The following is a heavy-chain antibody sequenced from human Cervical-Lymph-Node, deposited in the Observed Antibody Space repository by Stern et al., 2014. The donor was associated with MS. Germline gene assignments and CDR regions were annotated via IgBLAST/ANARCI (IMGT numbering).Heavy chain of an antibody. CDR3: ARVPTYYYSGMDV. J-gene: IGHJ6*02. V-gene: IGHV4-59*01. Sequence: VQLVESGPGLVKPSETLSLTCTVSGGSLSGYYWSWIRQPPGKGLEWIGYIFYTGSTKFHPSLKSRVSISLDTSKNQFSMKLTSVTAADTAVYFCARVPTYYYSGMDVWGQGTTVTVSS. CDR1: GGSLSGYY. CDR2: IFYTGST.